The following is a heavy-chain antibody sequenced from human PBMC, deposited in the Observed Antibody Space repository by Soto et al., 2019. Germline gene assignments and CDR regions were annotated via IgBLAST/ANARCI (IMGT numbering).Heavy chain of an antibody. J-gene: IGHJ5*02. CDR3: ARDRPPLVPTPGFDP. D-gene: IGHD6-6*01. V-gene: IGHV1-18*01. Sequence: GASVKVSCKASGYTFTSYGISWVRQAPGQGLEWMGWISAYNGNTNNAQKLQGRVTMTTDTSTSTAYMELRSLRSDDTAVYYCARDRPPLVPTPGFDPWGQGTLVTVSS. CDR2: ISAYNGNT. CDR1: GYTFTSYG.